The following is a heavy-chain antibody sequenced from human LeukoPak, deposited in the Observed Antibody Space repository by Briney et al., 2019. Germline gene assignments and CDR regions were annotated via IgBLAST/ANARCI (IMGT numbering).Heavy chain of an antibody. J-gene: IGHJ4*02. D-gene: IGHD1-26*01. V-gene: IGHV1-18*01. Sequence: GASVKVSCKASGYTFNRYGITWVRQAPGQGLECMGWISAYNGHTTYAQKLQGRVTMTTDTSTSTAYMELRSLRSDDTAVYYCAILPWQWELLYFDYWGQGTLVTVSS. CDR1: GYTFNRYG. CDR2: ISAYNGHT. CDR3: AILPWQWELLYFDY.